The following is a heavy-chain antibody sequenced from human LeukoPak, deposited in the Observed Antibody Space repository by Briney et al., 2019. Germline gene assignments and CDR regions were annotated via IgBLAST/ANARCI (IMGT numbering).Heavy chain of an antibody. J-gene: IGHJ4*02. V-gene: IGHV3-49*04. Sequence: GGSLRLSCTASGFSFGAYLISWVRQAPGQGLEWVGYIRGKAYGETPEYAASVKGRFTISRDDSKNTAYLQMDSLKTEDTAVYYCTGNYYGSGSYADFDYWGQGTLVTVSS. CDR2: IRGKAYGETP. D-gene: IGHD3-10*01. CDR1: GFSFGAYL. CDR3: TGNYYGSGSYADFDY.